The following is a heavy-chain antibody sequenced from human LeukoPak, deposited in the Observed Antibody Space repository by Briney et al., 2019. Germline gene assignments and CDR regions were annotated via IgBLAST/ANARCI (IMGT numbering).Heavy chain of an antibody. D-gene: IGHD2-2*01. Sequence: GGSLRLSCAASGFTFSSYWMSWVRQAPGKGLEWVANIKQDGSEENYVDSVKGRFTISRDNAKNSLYLQMTSLRGEDTALYFCAREGCWGSPAGYWGQGTLVTVSS. V-gene: IGHV3-7*01. CDR1: GFTFSSYW. CDR3: AREGCWGSPAGY. J-gene: IGHJ4*02. CDR2: IKQDGSEE.